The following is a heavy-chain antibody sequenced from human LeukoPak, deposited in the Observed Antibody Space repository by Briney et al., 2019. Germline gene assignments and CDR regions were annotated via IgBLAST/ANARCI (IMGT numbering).Heavy chain of an antibody. CDR3: VRELAVARAAFDM. V-gene: IGHV4-34*01. J-gene: IGHJ3*02. CDR1: GGSFSGYY. Sequence: SETLSLTCAVFGGSFSGYYWSWIRQPPGRGLEWIGEINHRGGTNYNPSLKSRVSISVDTSKNQFSMNLRSVTAADTAVYYCVRELAVARAAFDMWGQGTMVTVSS. D-gene: IGHD6-19*01. CDR2: INHRGGT.